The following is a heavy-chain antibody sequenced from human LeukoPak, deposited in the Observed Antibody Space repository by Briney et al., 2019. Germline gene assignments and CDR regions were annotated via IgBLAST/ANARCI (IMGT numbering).Heavy chain of an antibody. Sequence: ASVKVSCKAFGYSFTGYHLHWVRQAPRQGLEWMGWVNPKTGGTNYARKFQGRVTMTRDTSINTVNMELSRLTSDDTAVCYCAEEFSFKVEMVRDFTWDDAFDVWDQGTMITVS. J-gene: IGHJ3*01. V-gene: IGHV1-2*02. D-gene: IGHD2-8*01. CDR2: VNPKTGGT. CDR3: AEEFSFKVEMVRDFTWDDAFDV. CDR1: GYSFTGYH.